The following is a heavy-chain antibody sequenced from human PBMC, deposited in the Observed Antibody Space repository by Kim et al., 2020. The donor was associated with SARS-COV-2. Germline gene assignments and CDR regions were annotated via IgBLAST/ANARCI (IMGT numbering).Heavy chain of an antibody. D-gene: IGHD1-26*01. J-gene: IGHJ4*02. CDR2: IYYSGST. CDR1: GGSISSYY. Sequence: SETLSLTCTVSGGSISSYYWSWIRQPPGKGLEWIGYIYYSGSTNYNPSLKSRVTISVDTSKNQFSLKLSSVTAADTAVYYCARGTFEGGGALDYWGQGTL. V-gene: IGHV4-59*13. CDR3: ARGTFEGGGALDY.